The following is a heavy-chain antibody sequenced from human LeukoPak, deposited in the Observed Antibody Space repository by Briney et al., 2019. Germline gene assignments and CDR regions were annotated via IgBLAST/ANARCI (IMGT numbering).Heavy chain of an antibody. CDR1: CGPISSYY. V-gene: IGHV4-59*01. CDR3: ARERYYDSSGYSDAFDI. J-gene: IGHJ3*02. Sequence: FETPSLPRTVSCGPISSYYWNWVRQPPREGIEWVGYIYYSGSTNYNPSLKSRVTISVDTSKNQFSLKLSSVTAADTAVYYCARERYYDSSGYSDAFDIWGQGTMVTVSS. D-gene: IGHD3-22*01. CDR2: IYYSGST.